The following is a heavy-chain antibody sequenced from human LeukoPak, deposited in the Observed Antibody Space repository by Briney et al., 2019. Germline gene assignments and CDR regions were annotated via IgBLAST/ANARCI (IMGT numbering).Heavy chain of an antibody. CDR3: AKRATKTGAYYFDY. D-gene: IGHD1-1*01. V-gene: IGHV3-23*01. Sequence: GGSLRLSCAASGFTFSSYAMSWVRQAPGKGLEWVSAISGSGGSTYYADSVKGRFTISRDNSKNTLYLQMSSLRAEDTAVYHCAKRATKTGAYYFDYWGQGTLVTVSS. CDR2: ISGSGGST. J-gene: IGHJ4*02. CDR1: GFTFSSYA.